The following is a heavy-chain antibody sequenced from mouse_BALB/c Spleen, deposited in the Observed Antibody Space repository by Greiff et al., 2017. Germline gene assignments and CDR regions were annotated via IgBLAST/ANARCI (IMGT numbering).Heavy chain of an antibody. D-gene: IGHD1-1*01. J-gene: IGHJ3*01. Sequence: EVMLVESGGGLVQPGGSRKLSCAASGFTFSSFGMHWVRQAPEKGLEWVAYISSGSSTIYYADTVKGRFTISRDNPKNTLFLQMTSLRSEDKAMYYCARDYYGSRAFAYWGQGTLVTVSA. V-gene: IGHV5-17*02. CDR3: ARDYYGSRAFAY. CDR2: ISSGSSTI. CDR1: GFTFSSFG.